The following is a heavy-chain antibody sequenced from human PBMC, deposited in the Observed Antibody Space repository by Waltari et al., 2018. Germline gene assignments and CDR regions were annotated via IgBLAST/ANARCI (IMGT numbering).Heavy chain of an antibody. CDR1: GYSISSGYY. CDR3: ARRRVGGATKVFDY. CDR2: IYHSGST. Sequence: QVQLQESGPGLVKPSETLSLTCAVSGYSISSGYYWGWIRQPPGKGLEWIGSIYHSGSTYDNPSLKSRLTIPVDTSNNQFSPKLSSVTAADTAVYYCARRRVGGATKVFDYWGQGTLVTVSS. V-gene: IGHV4-38-2*01. J-gene: IGHJ4*02. D-gene: IGHD1-26*01.